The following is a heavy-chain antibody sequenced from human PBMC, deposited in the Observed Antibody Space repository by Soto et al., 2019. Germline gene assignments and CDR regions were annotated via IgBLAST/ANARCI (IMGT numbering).Heavy chain of an antibody. J-gene: IGHJ6*02. CDR2: INHSGST. CDR1: GGSFSGYY. CDR3: ARGRGYCSSTSCWKDV. V-gene: IGHV4-34*01. D-gene: IGHD2-2*01. Sequence: SETLSLTCAVYGGSFSGYYWSWIRQPPGKGLEWIGEINHSGSTNYNPSLKSRVTISVDTSKNQFSLKLSSVTAADTAVYYCARGRGYCSSTSCWKDVWGQGTTVTVSS.